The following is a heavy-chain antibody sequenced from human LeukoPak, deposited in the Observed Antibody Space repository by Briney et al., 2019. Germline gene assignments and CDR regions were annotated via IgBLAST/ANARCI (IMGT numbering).Heavy chain of an antibody. CDR3: ALVYCDSIRSYIGTLDI. J-gene: IGHJ3*02. CDR1: GASISSPGYY. V-gene: IGHV4-31*03. D-gene: IGHD2-2*02. Sequence: SQTLSLTCTVSGASISSPGYYWTWIRQHPGEGLEWIGYIYYSGSTSYNPSLQSRVTISGDTSKNQFSLKLTSVTAADTAVYYCALVYCDSIRSYIGTLDIWGQGTMVTVSS. CDR2: IYYSGST.